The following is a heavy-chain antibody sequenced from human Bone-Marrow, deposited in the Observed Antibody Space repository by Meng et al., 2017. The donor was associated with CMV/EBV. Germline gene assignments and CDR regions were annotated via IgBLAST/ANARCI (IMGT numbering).Heavy chain of an antibody. CDR1: GFTFIKYA. V-gene: IGHV3-23*03. J-gene: IGHJ5*02. CDR2: IYTDDIKT. Sequence: GESLKISCAASGFTFIKYAMSWVRQAPGKGLEWVSVIYTDDIKTYYADSVKGRFTISGDHSKNTLYLQMNSLRAEDTAIYYCVKDDNDYMGEIGSWGQGTLVTVSS. D-gene: IGHD3-16*01. CDR3: VKDDNDYMGEIGS.